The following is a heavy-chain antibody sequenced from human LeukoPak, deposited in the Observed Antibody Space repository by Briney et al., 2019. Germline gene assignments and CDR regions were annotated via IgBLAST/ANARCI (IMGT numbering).Heavy chain of an antibody. D-gene: IGHD3-10*01. CDR3: ANGAYYYGSGSYYDY. J-gene: IGHJ4*02. CDR2: INHSGST. Sequence: PSETLSLTCAVYGGSFSGYYWSWIRQPPGKGLEWIGEINHSGSTNYNPSLKSRVTISVDTSKNQFSLKLSSVTAADTAVYYCANGAYYYGSGSYYDYWGQGTLVTVSS. CDR1: GGSFSGYY. V-gene: IGHV4-34*01.